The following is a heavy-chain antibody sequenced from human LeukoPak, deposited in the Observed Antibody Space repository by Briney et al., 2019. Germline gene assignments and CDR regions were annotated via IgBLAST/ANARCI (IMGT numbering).Heavy chain of an antibody. V-gene: IGHV4-59*08. CDR3: ARPTTGFDY. CDR2: IYYSGST. J-gene: IGHJ4*02. Sequence: SETLSLTCTVSGGSISSYYWSWIRQPPGKGLEWIGYIYYSGSTNYNPSLKSRVTISVDTSKNQFSLKLSSVTAADTAVYYCARPTTGFDYWGQGTLVTVSS. CDR1: GGSISSYY. D-gene: IGHD4-17*01.